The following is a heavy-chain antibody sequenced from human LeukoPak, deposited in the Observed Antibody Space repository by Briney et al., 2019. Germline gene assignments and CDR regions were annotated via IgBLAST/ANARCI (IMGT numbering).Heavy chain of an antibody. Sequence: SETLSLTCTVSGGSISSYYWSWIRQPPGKGLEWIGYIYYSGSTNYNPSLKSRVTISVDTSKNQFSLKLSSVTAADTAVYYCARLDYSPTWDPDNYYYYYMDVWGKGTTVTASS. V-gene: IGHV4-59*01. D-gene: IGHD4-11*01. CDR3: ARLDYSPTWDPDNYYYYYMDV. CDR2: IYYSGST. J-gene: IGHJ6*03. CDR1: GGSISSYY.